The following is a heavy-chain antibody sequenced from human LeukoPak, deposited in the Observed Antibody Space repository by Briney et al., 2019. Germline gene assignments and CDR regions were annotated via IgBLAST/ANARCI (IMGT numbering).Heavy chain of an antibody. Sequence: LSLTCTVSGGSISRSSYYWGWIRQPPGRGLEWISYISDGGGAEHYTDSVKGRFTISRDNAKNALYLQMNSLRAEDTAVYFCARDYVFAFDYWSQGTLVTVSS. J-gene: IGHJ4*02. D-gene: IGHD3-10*02. CDR3: ARDYVFAFDY. CDR1: GGSISR. CDR2: ISDGGGAE. V-gene: IGHV3-11*04.